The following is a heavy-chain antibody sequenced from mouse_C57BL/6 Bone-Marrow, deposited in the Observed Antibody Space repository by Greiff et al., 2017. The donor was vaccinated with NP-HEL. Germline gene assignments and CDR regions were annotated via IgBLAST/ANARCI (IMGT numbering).Heavy chain of an antibody. D-gene: IGHD1-1*01. V-gene: IGHV1-31*01. CDR2: IYPYNGVS. CDR1: GYSFTGYY. Sequence: EVQLQQSGPELVKPGASVKISCKASGYSFTGYYMHWVKQSHGNILDWIGYIYPYNGVSSYNQKFKGKATLTVDKSSSTAYMELRSLTSEDSAVYYCARSGHYYGSSFFFDYWGQGTTLTVSS. CDR3: ARSGHYYGSSFFFDY. J-gene: IGHJ2*01.